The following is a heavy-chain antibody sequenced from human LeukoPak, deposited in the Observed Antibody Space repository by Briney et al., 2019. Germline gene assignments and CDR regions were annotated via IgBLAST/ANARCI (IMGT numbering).Heavy chain of an antibody. CDR1: GGSFSGDY. V-gene: IGHV4-34*01. J-gene: IGHJ6*03. CDR3: ARTTMVRGTYYMDV. CDR2: INHSGST. D-gene: IGHD3-10*01. Sequence: PSETLSLTCAIYGGSFSGDYWSWIRQPPGKGLEWIGEINHSGSTNYNPSLKSRVTISVDTSKNQFSLKLSSVTAADTAVYYCARTTMVRGTYYMDVWGKGTTVTISS.